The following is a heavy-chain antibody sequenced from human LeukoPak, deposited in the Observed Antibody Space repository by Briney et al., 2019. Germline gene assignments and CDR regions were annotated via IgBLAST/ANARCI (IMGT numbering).Heavy chain of an antibody. CDR2: IYSGGST. J-gene: IGHJ4*02. CDR3: ARDLRQRFLEWLPAYFDY. Sequence: PGGSLRLSCAASGFTVSSNYMSWVRQAPGKGLEWVSVIYSGGSTYYADSVKGRFTISRDNAKNSLYLQMNSLRAEDTAVYYCARDLRQRFLEWLPAYFDYWGQGTLVTVSS. D-gene: IGHD3-3*01. CDR1: GFTVSSNY. V-gene: IGHV3-53*01.